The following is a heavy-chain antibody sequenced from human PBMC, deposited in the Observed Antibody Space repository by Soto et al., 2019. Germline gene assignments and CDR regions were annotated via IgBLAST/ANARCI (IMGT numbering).Heavy chain of an antibody. J-gene: IGHJ5*01. V-gene: IGHV4-4*07. CDR2: ISSVGSA. Sequence: PSETLSLTCNVSGGSINSYYWSWIRQPAGKGLEWIGRISSVGSAIYNPSLKSRVTISVDTSKNQFSLMLTSVTAADTAVYFCARDAYPNWFDFWGQGTLVTVSS. CDR3: ARDAYPNWFDF. D-gene: IGHD2-8*01. CDR1: GGSINSYY.